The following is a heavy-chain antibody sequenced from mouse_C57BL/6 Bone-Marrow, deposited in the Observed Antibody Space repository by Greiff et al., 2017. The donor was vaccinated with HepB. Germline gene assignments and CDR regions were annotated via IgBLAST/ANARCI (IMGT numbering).Heavy chain of an antibody. Sequence: QVQLKESGAELASPGASVKLSCKASGYTFTSYGISWVKQRTGQGLEWIGEIYPRSGNTYYNEKFKGKATLTADKSSSTAYMELRSLTSEDSAVYFCARSGITTVVALYAMDYWGQGTSVTVSS. J-gene: IGHJ4*01. CDR1: GYTFTSYG. D-gene: IGHD1-1*01. CDR3: ARSGITTVVALYAMDY. V-gene: IGHV1-81*01. CDR2: IYPRSGNT.